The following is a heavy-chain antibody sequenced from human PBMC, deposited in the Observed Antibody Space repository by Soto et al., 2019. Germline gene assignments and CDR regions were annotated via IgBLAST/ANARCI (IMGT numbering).Heavy chain of an antibody. CDR1: GGSISSSSYY. V-gene: IGHV4-39*01. Sequence: KPSETLSLTCTVSGGSISSSSYYWGWIRQPPGKGLEWIGSIYYSGSTYYNPSLKSRVTISVDTSKNQFSLKLSSVTAADTAVYYCARHILPARWAGKKEKKIHRDYYYGMDVWGQGTTVTVSS. J-gene: IGHJ6*02. CDR3: ARHILPARWAGKKEKKIHRDYYYGMDV. CDR2: IYYSGST. D-gene: IGHD6-6*01.